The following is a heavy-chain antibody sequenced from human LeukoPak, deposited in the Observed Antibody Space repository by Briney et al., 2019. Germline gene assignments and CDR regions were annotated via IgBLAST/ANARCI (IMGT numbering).Heavy chain of an antibody. CDR2: ISGSGGST. Sequence: GGSLRLSCAASGFTFSSYAMSWVRQAPGKGLEWVSAISGSGGSTYYADSVKGRFTISRDNSKNTLYLQMNSLRAEDTAVYYCARTVKYYYDSSGYSFDYWGQGTLVTVSS. D-gene: IGHD3-22*01. V-gene: IGHV3-23*01. CDR3: ARTVKYYYDSSGYSFDY. CDR1: GFTFSSYA. J-gene: IGHJ4*02.